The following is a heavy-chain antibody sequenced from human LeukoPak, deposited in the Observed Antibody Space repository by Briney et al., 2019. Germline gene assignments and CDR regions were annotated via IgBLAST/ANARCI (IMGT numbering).Heavy chain of an antibody. J-gene: IGHJ6*02. CDR1: GFAVISNY. CDR3: ARDFAVTNDYHFFYHGMDV. V-gene: IGHV3-66*01. D-gene: IGHD4-11*01. CDR2: IYSGGST. Sequence: GGSLRLSCTASGFAVISNYVCWVRQAPGKGLEWVSIIYSGGSTHYAESVKDRFTISRDTSESTVYLEIQSLRAEDTAVYYCARDFAVTNDYHFFYHGMDVWGQGTTVTVSS.